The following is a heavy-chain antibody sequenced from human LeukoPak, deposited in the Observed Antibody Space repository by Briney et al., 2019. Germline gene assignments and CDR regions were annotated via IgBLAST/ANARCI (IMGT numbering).Heavy chain of an antibody. CDR3: ARAYYYGSGSYGDY. V-gene: IGHV3-66*01. Sequence: GGSLRLSCAASGFTVSSNYMSWVRQAPGKGLEWVSVIYSGGRKYYADSVKGRFTISRDNSKNTLYLKMNSLRAEDTAVYYCARAYYYGSGSYGDYWGQGTLVTVSS. J-gene: IGHJ4*02. D-gene: IGHD3-10*01. CDR1: GFTVSSNY. CDR2: IYSGGRK.